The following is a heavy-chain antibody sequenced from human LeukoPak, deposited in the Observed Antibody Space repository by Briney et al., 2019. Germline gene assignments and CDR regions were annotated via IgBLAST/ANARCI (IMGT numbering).Heavy chain of an antibody. CDR2: INHSGST. Sequence: PSETLSLTCAVYGGSSSGYYWSWIRQPPGKGLEWIGEINHSGSTNYNPSLKSRVTISVDTSKNQFSLKLSSVTAADTAVYYCARRRGYSYGLDYWGQGTLVTVSS. CDR3: ARRRGYSYGLDY. D-gene: IGHD5-18*01. J-gene: IGHJ4*02. V-gene: IGHV4-34*01. CDR1: GGSSSGYY.